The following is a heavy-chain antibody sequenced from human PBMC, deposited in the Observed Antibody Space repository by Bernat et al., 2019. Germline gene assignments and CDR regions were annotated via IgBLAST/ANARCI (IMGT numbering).Heavy chain of an antibody. D-gene: IGHD4-4*01. CDR2: FYFSGNT. V-gene: IGHV4-59*08. Sequence: QVHLQESGPGLVKPSETLSLTCTVSGVSISSYYWSWIRQPPGKGLEWIGYFYFSGNTNFNPSLKSRLSISVDTSKNQFSLMLSSVTAADTAVYYCARTMATVTTDRGIHSYYYYMDVWGEGTTVTVSS. CDR1: GVSISSYY. J-gene: IGHJ6*03. CDR3: ARTMATVTTDRGIHSYYYYMDV.